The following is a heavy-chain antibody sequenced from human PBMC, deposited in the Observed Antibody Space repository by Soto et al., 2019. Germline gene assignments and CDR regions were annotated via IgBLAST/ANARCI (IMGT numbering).Heavy chain of an antibody. V-gene: IGHV1-69*01. CDR1: GGTFSSYA. Sequence: QVQLVQSGAEVKKPGSSVKVSCKASGGTFSSYAISWVRQAPGQGLEWMGGIIPIFGTANYAQKFQGRVTITADESTSTAYMELSSLRSEDTAVYYCARSDTYYYDSSGYYPDAFDIWGQGTMVTVSS. CDR3: ARSDTYYYDSSGYYPDAFDI. D-gene: IGHD3-22*01. CDR2: IIPIFGTA. J-gene: IGHJ3*02.